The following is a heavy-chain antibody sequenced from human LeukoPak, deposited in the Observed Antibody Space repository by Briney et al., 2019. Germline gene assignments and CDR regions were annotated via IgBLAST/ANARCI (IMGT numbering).Heavy chain of an antibody. V-gene: IGHV4-59*01. CDR2: IYYSGST. Sequence: SETLSLTCTVSGGSISSCYWSWIRQPPGKGLEWIGYIYYSGSTNYNPSLKSRVTISVDTSKNQFSLKPSSVTAADTAVYYCAREGNYYDSSGYVPSGAFDIWGQGTMVTVSS. CDR3: AREGNYYDSSGYVPSGAFDI. J-gene: IGHJ3*02. CDR1: GGSISSCY. D-gene: IGHD3-22*01.